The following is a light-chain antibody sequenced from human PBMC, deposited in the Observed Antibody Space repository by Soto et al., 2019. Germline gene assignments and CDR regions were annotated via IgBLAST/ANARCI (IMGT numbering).Light chain of an antibody. Sequence: DLQMTQSPSSVSSSLGDSVTITCRASQGISSWLAWYQQKPGKAPKVLIFDAYSLKTGVPSRFRGSGSGTEFTLTISNLQPDDFATYYCQQYDSYSSGPCGQGTKVDIK. J-gene: IGKJ1*01. CDR1: QGISSW. CDR3: QQYDSYSSGP. V-gene: IGKV1-5*01. CDR2: DAY.